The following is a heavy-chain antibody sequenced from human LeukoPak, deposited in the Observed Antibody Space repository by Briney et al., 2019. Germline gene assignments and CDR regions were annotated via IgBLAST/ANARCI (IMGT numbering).Heavy chain of an antibody. Sequence: GGSLRLSCAASGFTFSSYGMHWVRQAPGKGLEWVAVIWYDGSNKYYADSVKGRFTISRDNSKNTLYLQMNSLRAEDTAVYYCATTVAGSEYFQHWGQGTLVTVSS. CDR1: GFTFSSYG. CDR3: ATTVAGSEYFQH. V-gene: IGHV3-33*01. CDR2: IWYDGSNK. J-gene: IGHJ1*01. D-gene: IGHD6-19*01.